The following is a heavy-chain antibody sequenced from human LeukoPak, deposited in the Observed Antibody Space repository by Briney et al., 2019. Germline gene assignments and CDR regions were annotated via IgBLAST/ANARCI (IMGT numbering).Heavy chain of an antibody. CDR1: GGSISSYY. CDR3: ASSRWFGEPFDY. J-gene: IGHJ4*02. CDR2: NYFSRST. D-gene: IGHD3-10*01. V-gene: IGHV4-59*08. Sequence: SETLSLTCTVSGGSISSYYWSWSRQPPGKGLEWIGYNYFSRSTNYNPSLKSRVTIAVDTSNNRLSVKLSSVTAADPAVYYCASSRWFGEPFDYWGQETLVNVPS.